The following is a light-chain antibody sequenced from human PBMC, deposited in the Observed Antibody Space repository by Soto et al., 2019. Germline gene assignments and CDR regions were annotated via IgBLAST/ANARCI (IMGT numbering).Light chain of an antibody. Sequence: DIQMTQSPSSLSASVGDRVTITCRASQDIRNYLNWYQQRPGKAPKLLIYDASNLERGVPSRFSGTRSGTHFTFAITSLQPEDVATYYCQQSDSLPTTFGQGTRLEI. V-gene: IGKV1-33*01. CDR3: QQSDSLPTT. CDR2: DAS. CDR1: QDIRNY. J-gene: IGKJ5*01.